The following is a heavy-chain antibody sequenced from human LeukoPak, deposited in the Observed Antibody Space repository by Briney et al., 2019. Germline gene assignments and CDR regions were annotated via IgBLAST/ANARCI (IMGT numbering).Heavy chain of an antibody. CDR3: ASYDSSGYYIVDY. CDR2: IIPIFGTA. J-gene: IGHJ4*02. V-gene: IGHV1-69*05. Sequence: ASVKVSCKASGGTFSSYAISWVRQAPGQGLEWMGGIIPIFGTANYAQKFQGRVTITTDESTSTAYMELSSLRSEDTAVYYCASYDSSGYYIVDYWGQGTLVTASS. D-gene: IGHD3-22*01. CDR1: GGTFSSYA.